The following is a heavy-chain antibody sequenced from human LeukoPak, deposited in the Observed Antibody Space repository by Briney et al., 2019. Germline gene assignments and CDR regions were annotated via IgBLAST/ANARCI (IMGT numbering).Heavy chain of an antibody. Sequence: SETLSLTCTVSSGSITNYYWSWIRQPPGKGLEWIGSIYYSGSTYYNPSLKSRVTISVDTSKNQFSLKLSSVTAADTAVYYCARAQGGYSYGGAVRVHFDYWGQGTLVTVSS. V-gene: IGHV4-59*12. D-gene: IGHD5-18*01. CDR2: IYYSGST. J-gene: IGHJ4*02. CDR3: ARAQGGYSYGGAVRVHFDY. CDR1: SGSITNYY.